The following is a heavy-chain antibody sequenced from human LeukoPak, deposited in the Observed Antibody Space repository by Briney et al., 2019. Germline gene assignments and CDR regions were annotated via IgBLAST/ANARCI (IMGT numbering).Heavy chain of an antibody. V-gene: IGHV3-64*04. CDR2: ISDTGRLS. J-gene: IGHJ4*02. CDR1: GFTFSSYA. Sequence: GRSLRLSCAASGFTFSSYAMHRVRQAPGKGLEWVAAISDTGRLSYCADSVKGRFTISRDNSKNTLYLQMNSLRAEDTAVYYCARDKNYDSSGYPGYWGQGTLVTVSS. CDR3: ARDKNYDSSGYPGY. D-gene: IGHD3-22*01.